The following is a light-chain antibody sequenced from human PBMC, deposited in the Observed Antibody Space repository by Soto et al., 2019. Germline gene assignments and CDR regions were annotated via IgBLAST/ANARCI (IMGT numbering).Light chain of an antibody. Sequence: DLQMTQSPSSLSASVGDRVAITCRASQNIRNYLYWYQQKPGKAPRVLIYGAASLQSGVPSRFSGSGSGTNSSLTINSLHPEDYATYYCQQSYNIQALTFGGGTKVEIK. V-gene: IGKV1-39*01. CDR1: QNIRNY. CDR3: QQSYNIQALT. CDR2: GAA. J-gene: IGKJ4*01.